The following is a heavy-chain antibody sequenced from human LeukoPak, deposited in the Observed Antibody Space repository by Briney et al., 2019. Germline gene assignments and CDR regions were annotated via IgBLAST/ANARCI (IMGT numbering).Heavy chain of an antibody. CDR1: GFTFSGSA. V-gene: IGHV3-73*01. CDR3: TRRVDTGDY. CDR2: IRSKANSYAT. D-gene: IGHD3-22*01. Sequence: GGSLRLSCAASGFTFSGSAMHWVRQASGKGLEWVGRIRSKANSYATAYAASVKGRFTISRDDSKNTAYLQMNSLKTEDTAVYYCTRRVDTGDYWGQGTLVTVSS. J-gene: IGHJ4*02.